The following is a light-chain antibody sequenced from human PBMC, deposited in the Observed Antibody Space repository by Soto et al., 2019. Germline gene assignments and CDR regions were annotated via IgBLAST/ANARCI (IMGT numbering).Light chain of an antibody. Sequence: QSVLTQPRSVSGSPGQSVTISCAGTSSDVGGYNYVSWCQQYPGKAPKLMISDVSKRPSGVSDRFSGSKSGNTASLTISGLQAEDEADYYCCSYAGTYTPVVFGGGTKLTVL. CDR3: CSYAGTYTPVV. V-gene: IGLV2-11*01. J-gene: IGLJ2*01. CDR1: SSDVGGYNY. CDR2: DVS.